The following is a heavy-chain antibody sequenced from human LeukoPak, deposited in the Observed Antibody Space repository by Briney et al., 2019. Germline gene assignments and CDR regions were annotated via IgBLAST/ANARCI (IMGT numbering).Heavy chain of an antibody. CDR1: EVLFSSYG. J-gene: IGHJ4*02. CDR2: IRYDGTNK. Sequence: GGSLRLSCAASEVLFSSYGMHWLRQAPGKALEWVSFIRYDGTNKYYLDSVRGRFTISRNNSKNTVDLEMSSLRPEDTAVYYCARSGDSKTIDYWGQGTLVTVSS. D-gene: IGHD1-26*01. V-gene: IGHV3-30*02. CDR3: ARSGDSKTIDY.